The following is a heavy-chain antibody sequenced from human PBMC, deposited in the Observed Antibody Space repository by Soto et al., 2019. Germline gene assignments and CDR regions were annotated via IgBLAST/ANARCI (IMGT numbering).Heavy chain of an antibody. D-gene: IGHD1-1*01. V-gene: IGHV1-18*04. Sequence: ASVKVSCKASGYTFTSYDITWVRQAPGQGLEWMGWISAYNGNTEYAQKVQGRVTMTTDTSTSTAYMELRSLGSDEKAVYYCARVRTPGTTRLFQDYNGMDVWGQGTTVTVSS. J-gene: IGHJ6*02. CDR2: ISAYNGNT. CDR1: GYTFTSYD. CDR3: ARVRTPGTTRLFQDYNGMDV.